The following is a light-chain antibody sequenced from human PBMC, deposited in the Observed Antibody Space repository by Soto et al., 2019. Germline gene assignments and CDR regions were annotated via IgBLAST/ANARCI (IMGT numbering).Light chain of an antibody. CDR2: GAS. Sequence: EIVLTQSPGTVSFSAGERSALSFMASQSLRSGYLAWYQQKPGQSPRLLIYGASSRATGIPDRFSGSGSGTDFTLTISSLESEDFAVYFCQQRSTWPPITFGQGTRLEIK. J-gene: IGKJ5*01. CDR1: QSLRSGY. V-gene: IGKV3D-20*02. CDR3: QQRSTWPPIT.